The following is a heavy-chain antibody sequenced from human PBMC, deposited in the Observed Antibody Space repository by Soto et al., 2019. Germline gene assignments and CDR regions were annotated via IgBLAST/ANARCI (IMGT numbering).Heavy chain of an antibody. CDR1: FTFSMYS. D-gene: IGHD1-26*01. J-gene: IGHJ5*02. Sequence: GSLRLSCTFTFSMYSMNWVRQAPGKGLEWVASISSGSAYIKYAESVKGRFTISRDNAKNSLHLQMNSLRAEDTAIYHCARDQGGSYDSWFVPWGQGTLVTVSS. V-gene: IGHV3-21*06. CDR3: ARDQGGSYDSWFVP. CDR2: ISSGSAYI.